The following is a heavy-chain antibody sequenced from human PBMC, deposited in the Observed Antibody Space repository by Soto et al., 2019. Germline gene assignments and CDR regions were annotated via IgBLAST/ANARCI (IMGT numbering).Heavy chain of an antibody. CDR1: GYTFTSYD. V-gene: IGHV1-8*01. Sequence: QAQLVQSGAEVKKPGASVKLSCKASGYTFTSYDISWVRQASGQGLEWVAWMNPKSGSTDYAHKFQGRVTMTRNTSISTAYMELSGLTYEDTAMYYCARAQGYYYYHGMGVWGQGTTVTVSS. CDR3: ARAQGYYYYHGMGV. J-gene: IGHJ6*02. CDR2: MNPKSGST.